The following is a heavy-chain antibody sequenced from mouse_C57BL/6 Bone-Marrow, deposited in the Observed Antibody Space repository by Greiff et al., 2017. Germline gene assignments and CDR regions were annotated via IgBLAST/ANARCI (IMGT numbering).Heavy chain of an antibody. J-gene: IGHJ2*01. D-gene: IGHD2-4*01. Sequence: QVQLQQSGAELVRPGASVTLSCKASGYTFTDYEMHWVKQTPVHGLEWIGAIDPETGGTAYNQKFKGKAILTADKSSSTAYMELRSLTSEDSAVYYCSRGLRGRGYYFDYWGQGTTLTVAA. CDR2: IDPETGGT. V-gene: IGHV1-15*01. CDR3: SRGLRGRGYYFDY. CDR1: GYTFTDYE.